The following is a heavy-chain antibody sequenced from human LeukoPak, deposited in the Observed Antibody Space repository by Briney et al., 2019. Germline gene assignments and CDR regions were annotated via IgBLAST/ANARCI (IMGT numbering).Heavy chain of an antibody. V-gene: IGHV1-2*02. CDR2: INPNSGGT. CDR3: AREWVAYYYDSSGYFDY. J-gene: IGHJ4*02. Sequence: ASVKVSCKASGYTFTGYYMHWVRQAPGQGLEWIGWINPNSGGTNYAQKFQGRVTMTRDTSISTAYMELSRLRSDDTAVYYCAREWVAYYYDSSGYFDYWGQGTLVTVSS. D-gene: IGHD3-22*01. CDR1: GYTFTGYY.